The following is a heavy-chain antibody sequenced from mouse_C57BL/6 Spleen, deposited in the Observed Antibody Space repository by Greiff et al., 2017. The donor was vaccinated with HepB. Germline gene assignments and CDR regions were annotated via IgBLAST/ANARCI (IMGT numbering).Heavy chain of an antibody. CDR3: ARKGGLYYGSSIYAMDY. D-gene: IGHD1-1*01. CDR1: GFSLTSYG. CDR2: IWSGGST. V-gene: IGHV2-2*01. Sequence: VQLQQSGPGLVQPSQSLSITCTVSGFSLTSYGVHWVRQSPGKGLEWLGVIWSGGSTDYNAAFISRLSISKDNSKSQVFFKMNSLQADDTAIYYCARKGGLYYGSSIYAMDYWGQGTSVTVSS. J-gene: IGHJ4*01.